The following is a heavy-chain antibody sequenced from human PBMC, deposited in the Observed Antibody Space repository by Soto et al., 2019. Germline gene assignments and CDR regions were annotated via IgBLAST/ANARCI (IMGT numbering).Heavy chain of an antibody. J-gene: IGHJ4*02. Sequence: FLRLSCAASGFTFSTHGMHWVRQAPAKGLEWVAVISYDESHKYYVDSVKGRFTISRDNTKQTLSLQMNSLRAEDTAVYYCAKDKHDYGAANIDFWGQGSLVTVSS. CDR2: ISYDESHK. V-gene: IGHV3-30*18. CDR1: GFTFSTHG. D-gene: IGHD4-17*01. CDR3: AKDKHDYGAANIDF.